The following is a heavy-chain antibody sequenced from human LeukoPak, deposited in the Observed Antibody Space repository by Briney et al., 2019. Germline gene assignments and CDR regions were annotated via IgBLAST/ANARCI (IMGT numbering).Heavy chain of an antibody. CDR1: GGSISSGGYS. V-gene: IGHV4-30-2*01. J-gene: IGHJ4*02. D-gene: IGHD1-26*01. CDR2: IYHSGST. CDR3: ARGGGSYPPPLYYFDS. Sequence: SETLSLTCAVSGGSISSGGYSWSWIRQPPGKGLEWIGYIYHSGSTYYNPSLKSQVTISVDRSKNQFSLKLSSVTAADTAVYYSARGGGSYPPPLYYFDSWGQGTLVTVSS.